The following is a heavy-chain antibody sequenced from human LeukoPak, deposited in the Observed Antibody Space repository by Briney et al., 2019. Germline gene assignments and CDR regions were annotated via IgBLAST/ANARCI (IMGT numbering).Heavy chain of an antibody. CDR2: IYTSGST. J-gene: IGHJ5*02. V-gene: IGHV4-4*07. CDR3: ARDRDIVVVPAATVGWFDP. Sequence: SETLSLTCTVSGGSISSYYWSWIRQPAGKGLEWIGRIYTSGSTNYNPSLKSRDTMSVDTSKNQFSLKLSSVTAADTAVYYCARDRDIVVVPAATVGWFDPWGQGTLVTVSS. CDR1: GGSISSYY. D-gene: IGHD2-2*01.